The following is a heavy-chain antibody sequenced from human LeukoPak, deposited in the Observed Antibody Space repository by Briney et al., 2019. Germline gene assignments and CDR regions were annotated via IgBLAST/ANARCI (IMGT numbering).Heavy chain of an antibody. CDR2: IYYSGST. CDR3: ARMGQGVRAYFDY. V-gene: IGHV4-39*02. Sequence: SETLSLTCTVSGGSVSSSNYYWGWIRQPPGKGLEWIGSIYYSGSTYYNPSLKSRVTISVDTPKNHFSLKLSSVTAADTAVYYCARMGQGVRAYFDYWGQGTLVTVSS. D-gene: IGHD1-26*01. CDR1: GGSVSSSNYY. J-gene: IGHJ4*02.